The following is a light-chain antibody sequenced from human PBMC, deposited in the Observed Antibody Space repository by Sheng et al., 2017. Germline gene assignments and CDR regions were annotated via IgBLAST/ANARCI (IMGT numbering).Light chain of an antibody. CDR2: GAS. V-gene: IGKV3-15*01. Sequence: EIVMTQSPATLSLSPGERATLSCRASQSVSSNVAWYQQKPGLAPRLLIYGASSRATGFPARLSGSGSGTDFTLTISRLEPEDFAVYYCQQRSDWPTFGQGTRLEIK. J-gene: IGKJ5*01. CDR1: QSVSSN. CDR3: QQRSDWPT.